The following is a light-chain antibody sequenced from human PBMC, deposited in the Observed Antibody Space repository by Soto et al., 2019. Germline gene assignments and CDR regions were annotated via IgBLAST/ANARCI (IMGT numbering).Light chain of an antibody. J-gene: IGKJ2*01. CDR1: QSVSSSY. Sequence: EIVLTQSPGTLSLSPGERATLSCRASQSVSSSYLAWYQQKTGQAPRLLIYGASSRATGIPDRFSGSGSGTDFTLTIRRLEPEDFAVYYCQQYGSSPYTFGQGTQLEIK. CDR3: QQYGSSPYT. V-gene: IGKV3-20*01. CDR2: GAS.